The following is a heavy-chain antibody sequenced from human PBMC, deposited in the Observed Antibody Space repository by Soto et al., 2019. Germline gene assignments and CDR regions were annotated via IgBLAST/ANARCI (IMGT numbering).Heavy chain of an antibody. CDR3: GRGGGPYVWFNEF. D-gene: IGHD3-16*01. V-gene: IGHV1-69*13. CDR2: IIPVFGTT. CDR1: GGLFSSFA. Sequence: ASVKVSCKDSGGLFSSFAISWVRQAPGQGLEWLGGIIPVFGTTNYAEKFQGRVTITADESTNTAYMELSSLTSGDTAMYYCGRGGGPYVWFNEFWGQGTLVTVSS. J-gene: IGHJ4*02.